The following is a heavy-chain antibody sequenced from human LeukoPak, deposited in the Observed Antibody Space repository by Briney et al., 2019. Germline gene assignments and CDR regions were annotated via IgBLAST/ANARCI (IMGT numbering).Heavy chain of an antibody. CDR2: MNPNSGNT. D-gene: IGHD3-16*01. V-gene: IGHV1-8*01. CDR1: GYTFTSYD. J-gene: IGHJ4*02. CDR3: ARYDTFGGAPFDY. Sequence: ASVKVSCKASGYTFTSYDINWVRQATGQGLEWMGWMNPNSGNTGYAQKFQGRVTITRNTSISTAYMELSSLRSDDTAVYYCARYDTFGGAPFDYWGQGTLVTVSS.